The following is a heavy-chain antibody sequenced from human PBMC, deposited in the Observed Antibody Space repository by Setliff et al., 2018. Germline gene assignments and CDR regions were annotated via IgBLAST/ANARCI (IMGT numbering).Heavy chain of an antibody. J-gene: IGHJ3*02. CDR2: IYYSGST. CDR1: GGSISSGDYY. CDR3: ASAPLLYSDSSGLSGTFDI. V-gene: IGHV4-30-4*08. Sequence: SETLSLTCTVSGGSISSGDYYWSWIRQPPGKGLEFVGYIYYSGSTYYNPSLKSRVTISIDTSKNQFSLKVNSVTAADTAVYYCASAPLLYSDSSGLSGTFDIWGQGTMGTVS. D-gene: IGHD3-22*01.